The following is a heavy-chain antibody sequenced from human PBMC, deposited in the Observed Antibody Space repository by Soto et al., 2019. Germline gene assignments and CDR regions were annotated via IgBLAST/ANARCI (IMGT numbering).Heavy chain of an antibody. D-gene: IGHD3-16*01. CDR3: TTADYVWGSYPYGMDV. Sequence: GGSLRLSCAASGFTFSNAWMNWVRQAPGKGLEWVGRIKSKTDGGTTDYAAPVKGRFTISRDDSKNTLYLQMNSLKTEDTAVYYCTTADYVWGSYPYGMDVWGQGTTVTVSS. CDR1: GFTFSNAW. V-gene: IGHV3-15*07. J-gene: IGHJ6*02. CDR2: IKSKTDGGTT.